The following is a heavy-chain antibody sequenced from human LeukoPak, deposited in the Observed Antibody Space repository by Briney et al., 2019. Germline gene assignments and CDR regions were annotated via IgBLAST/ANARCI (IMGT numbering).Heavy chain of an antibody. CDR1: GGSICSYY. CDR2: IYYSGST. V-gene: IGHV4-59*08. Sequence: SETLSLTCTVSGGSICSYYWSWIRQPPGKGLEWIGYIYYSGSTNYNPSLKSRVTISVDTSKNQFSLKLSSVTAADTAVYYCARHMSSSGWNNWFDPWGQGTLVTVSS. D-gene: IGHD6-19*01. J-gene: IGHJ5*02. CDR3: ARHMSSSGWNNWFDP.